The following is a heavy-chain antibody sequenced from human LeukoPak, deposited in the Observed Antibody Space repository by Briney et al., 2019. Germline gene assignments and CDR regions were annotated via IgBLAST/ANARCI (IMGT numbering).Heavy chain of an antibody. Sequence: SQTLSLTCTVSGGSISSGDYYSSWIRQPPGMGLEWFGYIYYSGSTHYTPSLKSRVTITVDTSKNQFSLKLSSVTAADTAVYYCARERGGVWFGELSPFDYWGQGTLVTVSS. J-gene: IGHJ4*02. V-gene: IGHV4-30-4*01. D-gene: IGHD3-10*01. CDR1: GGSISSGDYY. CDR3: ARERGGVWFGELSPFDY. CDR2: IYYSGST.